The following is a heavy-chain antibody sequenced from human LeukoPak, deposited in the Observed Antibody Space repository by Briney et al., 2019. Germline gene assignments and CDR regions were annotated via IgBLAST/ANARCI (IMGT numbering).Heavy chain of an antibody. J-gene: IGHJ6*02. CDR2: IYYSGST. CDR1: GGSVSSGSYY. Sequence: SETLSLTCTVSGGSVSSGSYYWSWIRQPPGKGLEWIGNIYYSGSTNYNPSLKSRVTISVDTSKNQFSLKLSSVTAADTAVYYCARIVVVPAAYYYYGMDVWGQGTTVTVSS. D-gene: IGHD2-2*01. CDR3: ARIVVVPAAYYYYGMDV. V-gene: IGHV4-61*01.